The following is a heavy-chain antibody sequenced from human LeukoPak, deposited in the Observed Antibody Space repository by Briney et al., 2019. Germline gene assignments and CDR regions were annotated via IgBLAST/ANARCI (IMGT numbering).Heavy chain of an antibody. D-gene: IGHD6-19*01. CDR2: TYYKSAWYT. J-gene: IGHJ5*02. CDR3: ARVSMDDNGWYANWFDP. Sequence: SQTLSLACAISGDSVSTNRASWNWIRQSPSRGLQWLGRTYYKSAWYTEYAESMKGRITINPDTPKNQFSLQLNSVTPEDTAVYYCARVSMDDNGWYANWFDPWGQGTLVTVSS. V-gene: IGHV6-1*01. CDR1: GDSVSTNRAS.